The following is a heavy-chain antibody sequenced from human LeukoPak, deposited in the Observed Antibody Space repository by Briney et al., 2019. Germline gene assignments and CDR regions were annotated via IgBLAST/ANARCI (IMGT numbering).Heavy chain of an antibody. CDR3: ARDLKGATRNGH. V-gene: IGHV3-20*04. Sequence: LPGRSLRLSCAASGFSVDDYGMSWVRQAPGKGLEWVSSINWNGGSTVYADSVKVRFTISRDNGKNSLYMQMNSLRAEDTALYYCARDLKGATRNGHCGQGTLVTVSS. CDR1: GFSVDDYG. CDR2: INWNGGST. J-gene: IGHJ4*02. D-gene: IGHD1-26*01.